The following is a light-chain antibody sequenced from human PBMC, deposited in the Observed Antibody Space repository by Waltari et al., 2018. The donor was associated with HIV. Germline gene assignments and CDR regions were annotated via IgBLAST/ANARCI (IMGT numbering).Light chain of an antibody. V-gene: IGLV2-11*01. CDR1: SSDVGGYNS. J-gene: IGLJ1*01. Sequence: SALTQPLSVSVSPGQSVTIYCTGTSSDVGGYNSVSWYQQHPGKAPKLLIYEVSKWPSGVPDRFSGSKSGNTASLTITGLRADDEADYYCCSYGGTYNVFGTGTKVT. CDR3: CSYGGTYNV. CDR2: EVS.